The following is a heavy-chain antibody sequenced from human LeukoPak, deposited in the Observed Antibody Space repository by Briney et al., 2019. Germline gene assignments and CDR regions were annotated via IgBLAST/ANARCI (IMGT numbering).Heavy chain of an antibody. Sequence: SETLSLTCTASGVSISSYYWSWIRQPPGKGLEWIGYIYYSGSTNYNPSPKSRVTISVDTSKNQFSLKLSSVTAADTAVYYCARGGVLLRYCSGGSCYPARYYYGMDVWGQGTTVTVSS. CDR3: ARGGVLLRYCSGGSCYPARYYYGMDV. D-gene: IGHD2-15*01. CDR2: IYYSGST. J-gene: IGHJ6*02. V-gene: IGHV4-59*08. CDR1: GVSISSYY.